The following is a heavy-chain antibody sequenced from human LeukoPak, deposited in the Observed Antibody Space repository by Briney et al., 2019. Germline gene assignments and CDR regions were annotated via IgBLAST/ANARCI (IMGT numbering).Heavy chain of an antibody. CDR1: GFTFSSYG. V-gene: IGHV3-33*01. Sequence: GGSLRLSCAASGFTFSSYGMHWVRQAPGKGLEWVAVIWYDGTNKYYADSVKGRFAISRDNSKNTLYLQMNSLRSEDTALYYCARAAYDSSGYLTLWGQGTLVTVSS. CDR3: ARAAYDSSGYLTL. D-gene: IGHD3-22*01. J-gene: IGHJ4*02. CDR2: IWYDGTNK.